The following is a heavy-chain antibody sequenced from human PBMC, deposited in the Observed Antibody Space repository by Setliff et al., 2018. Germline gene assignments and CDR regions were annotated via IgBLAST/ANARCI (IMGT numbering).Heavy chain of an antibody. CDR3: ARGVGAMGDY. D-gene: IGHD1-26*01. CDR2: LNPNISAT. J-gene: IGHJ4*02. Sequence: GASVKVSCKASGYTFINYDINWVRQATGQGLEWMGWLNPNISATFYAPKFQGRVTMTRDTSTSTVYMELSSLRSEDTAVYYCARGVGAMGDYWGQGTLVTVSS. CDR1: GYTFINYD. V-gene: IGHV1-8*01.